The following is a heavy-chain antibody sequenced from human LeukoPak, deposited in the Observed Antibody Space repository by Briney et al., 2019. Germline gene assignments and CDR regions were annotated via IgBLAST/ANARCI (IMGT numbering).Heavy chain of an antibody. Sequence: KPGASVKVSCKASGYTFTSYGISWVRQAPGQGLEWMGWISAYNGNTNYAQKLQGRVTMTTDTSTSTVYMELSSLRSEDTAVYYCARGPPGVGYYDSSGYPFDYWGQGTLVTVSS. CDR1: GYTFTSYG. CDR2: ISAYNGNT. CDR3: ARGPPGVGYYDSSGYPFDY. V-gene: IGHV1-18*01. J-gene: IGHJ4*02. D-gene: IGHD3-22*01.